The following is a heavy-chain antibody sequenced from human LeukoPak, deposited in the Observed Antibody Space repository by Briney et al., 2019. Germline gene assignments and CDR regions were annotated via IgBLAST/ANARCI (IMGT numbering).Heavy chain of an antibody. D-gene: IGHD3-22*01. Sequence: GGSLRLSCAASGVTVNYNFMSWVRQAPGKGLEWVSVIYSDSSADYADSVKGRFTISRDDAQNTLYLQMNSLRAGDTAVYYCARAPRPFDNSDYYFDYWGQGSMVTVSS. CDR2: IYSDSSA. V-gene: IGHV3-53*01. CDR3: ARAPRPFDNSDYYFDY. CDR1: GVTVNYNF. J-gene: IGHJ4*02.